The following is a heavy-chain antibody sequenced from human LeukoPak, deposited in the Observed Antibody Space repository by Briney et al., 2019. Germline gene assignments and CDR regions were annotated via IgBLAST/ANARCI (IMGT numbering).Heavy chain of an antibody. Sequence: SETLSLTCTVSGGSTSSHYWSWIRQPPGKGLEWIGYIYNSGSTNYNPSLKSRVTISVDTSKNQFSLKLSSVTAADTAVYYCARESPTYYDFWSGYYSHDAFDIWGQGAMVTVSS. CDR1: GGSTSSHY. V-gene: IGHV4-59*11. CDR3: ARESPTYYDFWSGYYSHDAFDI. CDR2: IYNSGST. D-gene: IGHD3-3*01. J-gene: IGHJ3*02.